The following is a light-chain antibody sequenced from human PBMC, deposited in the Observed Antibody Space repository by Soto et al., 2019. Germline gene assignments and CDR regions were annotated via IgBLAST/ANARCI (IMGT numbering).Light chain of an antibody. CDR3: QQRCNWPPVT. CDR2: DTS. CDR1: QSVSGC. V-gene: IGKV3-11*01. J-gene: IGKJ4*01. Sequence: EIVLTQSPATLSLSPGERATLSCRASQSVSGCLAWSQQKPGQAPRLLIYDTSDRATGIPARFSGSGSGTDFTLTISSLEPEDFAVYYCQQRCNWPPVTFGGGTKGEMK.